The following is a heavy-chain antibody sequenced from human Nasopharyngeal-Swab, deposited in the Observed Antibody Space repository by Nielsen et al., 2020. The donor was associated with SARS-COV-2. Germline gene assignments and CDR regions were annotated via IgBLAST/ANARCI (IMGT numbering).Heavy chain of an antibody. Sequence: ASVKVSCKASGYTFSSYAMHWVRQAPGQSLEWMGWINAGNGNTKYSQKFQGRVTMTRDTSASTAYMELSSLRSEDTAVYYCATSPPGDGDYVIGYWGQGTLVTVSS. CDR1: GYTFSSYA. J-gene: IGHJ4*02. CDR3: ATSPPGDGDYVIGY. V-gene: IGHV1-3*01. D-gene: IGHD4-17*01. CDR2: INAGNGNT.